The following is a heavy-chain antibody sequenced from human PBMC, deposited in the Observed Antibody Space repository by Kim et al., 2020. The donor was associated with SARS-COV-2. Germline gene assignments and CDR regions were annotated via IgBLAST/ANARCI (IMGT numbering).Heavy chain of an antibody. D-gene: IGHD2-15*01. Sequence: GGSLRLSCAASGFTFSSYAMHWVRQAPGKGLEWVAVISYDGSNKYYADSVKGRFTISRDNSKNTLYLQMNSLRAEDTAVYYCARGKGYCSGGSCYQLSYRGQGTLVTVSS. CDR3: ARGKGYCSGGSCYQLSY. V-gene: IGHV3-30-3*01. CDR2: ISYDGSNK. J-gene: IGHJ4*02. CDR1: GFTFSSYA.